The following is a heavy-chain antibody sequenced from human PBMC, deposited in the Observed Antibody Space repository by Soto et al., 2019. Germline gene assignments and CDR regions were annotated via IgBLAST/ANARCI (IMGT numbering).Heavy chain of an antibody. D-gene: IGHD3-3*01. CDR3: AKEARHPVLGMYDFWSGLGPFDY. CDR2: ISYDGSNK. J-gene: IGHJ4*02. V-gene: IGHV3-30*18. CDR1: GFTNSSYG. Sequence: GGSLRLSCAASGFTNSSYGIHWLRPAPGKGLEWVAVISYDGSNKYYADSVKGSSTISRDNSKNTLYLQMNSMRAEDTAVYYCAKEARHPVLGMYDFWSGLGPFDYWGRGTLVTVSS.